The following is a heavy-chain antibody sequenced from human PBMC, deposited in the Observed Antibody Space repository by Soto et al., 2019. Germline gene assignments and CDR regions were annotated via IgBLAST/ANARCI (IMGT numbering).Heavy chain of an antibody. J-gene: IGHJ4*02. Sequence: SETLSLTCTVSGGSISSGDYYWSWIRQPPGKGLEWIGYIYYSGSTYYNPSLKSRVTISVDTSKNQFSLKLSSVTAADTAVYYCARGPNYYDSSGSPQEYYFDYWGQGTLVTVS. D-gene: IGHD3-22*01. CDR2: IYYSGST. V-gene: IGHV4-30-4*01. CDR3: ARGPNYYDSSGSPQEYYFDY. CDR1: GGSISSGDYY.